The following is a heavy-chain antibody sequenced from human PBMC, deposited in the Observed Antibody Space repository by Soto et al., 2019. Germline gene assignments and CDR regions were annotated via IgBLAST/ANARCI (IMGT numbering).Heavy chain of an antibody. J-gene: IGHJ4*02. CDR1: GYTFTRYN. CDR2: INPSGGTT. V-gene: IGHV1-46*01. Sequence: ASVKVSCKASGYTFTRYNVHWVRQAPGQGLEWMAIINPSGGTTYYVQKFEGRVTLTTDTSTSTVYMELSSLGSDDTAVYYCARVRGGGSEYFFDYWGQGTLVTVS. CDR3: ARVRGGGSEYFFDY. D-gene: IGHD2-15*01.